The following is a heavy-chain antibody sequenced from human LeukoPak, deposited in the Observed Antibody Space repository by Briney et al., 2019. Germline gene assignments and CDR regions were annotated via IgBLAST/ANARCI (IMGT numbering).Heavy chain of an antibody. D-gene: IGHD3-22*01. Sequence: SETLSLTCAVYGGSFSGYYWSWIRQPPGKGLEWIGEINHSGSTNYNPSLESRVTISVDTSKNQFSLKLSSVTAADTAVYYCARATYYYDSSGYNDYWGQGTLVTVSS. CDR1: GGSFSGYY. CDR2: INHSGST. J-gene: IGHJ4*02. V-gene: IGHV4-34*01. CDR3: ARATYYYDSSGYNDY.